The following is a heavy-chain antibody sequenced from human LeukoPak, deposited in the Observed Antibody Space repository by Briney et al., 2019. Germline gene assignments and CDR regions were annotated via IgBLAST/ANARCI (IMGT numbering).Heavy chain of an antibody. CDR2: IYSSGIT. Sequence: LETLSLTCTLSGASLSRAYWSSIWQPPGKGLECIAYIYSSGITNYNPSLKSRVTISVDTSQNQFSLKLTSVTAAETAVYYCARRGPYDSSGYAFDIWGPGTVVTVSS. J-gene: IGHJ3*02. D-gene: IGHD3-22*01. V-gene: IGHV4-59*01. CDR1: GASLSRAY. CDR3: ARRGPYDSSGYAFDI.